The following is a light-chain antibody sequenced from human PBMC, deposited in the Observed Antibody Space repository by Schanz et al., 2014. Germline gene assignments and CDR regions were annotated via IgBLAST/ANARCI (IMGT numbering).Light chain of an antibody. CDR3: QQYFNWPRT. V-gene: IGKV3-15*01. CDR2: GAS. CDR1: QSISIN. J-gene: IGKJ1*01. Sequence: EIVMTQSPETLSVSPGERATLSCRASQSISINVAWYQQEPGQAPRLLISGASVRATGVPARFSGSGSGTEFTLTISSLQSEDFGVYYCQQYFNWPRTFGQGTKVEIK.